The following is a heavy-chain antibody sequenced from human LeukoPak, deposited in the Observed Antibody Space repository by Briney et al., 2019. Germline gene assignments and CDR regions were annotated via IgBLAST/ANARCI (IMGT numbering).Heavy chain of an antibody. CDR2: ISGRAGAGNT. V-gene: IGHV3-23*01. CDR3: AKDTAAAEMYYYYYYMDV. Sequence: GGSLRLSCAASGFTISSYGMNWVRQAPGKGLEWVSGISGRAGAGNTYYADSVKGRFTISRDNSKNTLYLQMNSLRAEDTAVYYCAKDTAAAEMYYYYYYMDVWGKGTTVTISS. CDR1: GFTISSYG. J-gene: IGHJ6*03. D-gene: IGHD2-15*01.